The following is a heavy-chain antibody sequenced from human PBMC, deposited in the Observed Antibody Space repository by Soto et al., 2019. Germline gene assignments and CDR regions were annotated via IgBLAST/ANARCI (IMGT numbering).Heavy chain of an antibody. CDR3: AKDEGDGYSSSWYYSGYFDY. Sequence: GGSLRLSCAASGFTFSSYAMSWVRQAPGKGLEWVSAISGSGGSTYYADSVKGRFTISRDNSKNTLYLQMNSLRAEDTAVYYCAKDEGDGYSSSWYYSGYFDYWGQGTLVTVSS. CDR1: GFTFSSYA. V-gene: IGHV3-23*01. D-gene: IGHD6-13*01. J-gene: IGHJ4*02. CDR2: ISGSGGST.